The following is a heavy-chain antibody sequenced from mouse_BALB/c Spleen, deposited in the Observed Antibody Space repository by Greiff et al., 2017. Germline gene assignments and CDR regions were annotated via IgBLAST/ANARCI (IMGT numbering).Heavy chain of an antibody. CDR2: IDPANGNT. V-gene: IGHV14-3*02. D-gene: IGHD2-14*01. CDR1: GFTIKDTY. CDR3: ARLGAYYRYEGRAWFAY. J-gene: IGHJ3*01. Sequence: VQLQQSGAELVKPGASVKLSCTASGFTIKDTYMHWVKQRPEQGLEWIGRIDPANGNTKYDPKFQGKATITADTSSNTAYLQLSSLTSEDTAVYYCARLGAYYRYEGRAWFAYWGQGTLVTVSA.